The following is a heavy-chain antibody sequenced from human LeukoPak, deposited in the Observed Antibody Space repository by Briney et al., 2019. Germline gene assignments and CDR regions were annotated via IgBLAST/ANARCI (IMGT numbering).Heavy chain of an antibody. V-gene: IGHV3-21*01. J-gene: IGHJ6*03. Sequence: GGSLRLSCAGSGFLFNTNWMTWVRQAPGKGLEWVSSISLSSTYIYYADSVKGRFTISRDNAKNSLYLQMNSLRADGTAVYYCARFAAGGSYYYYMDVWGKGTTVTVSS. CDR2: ISLSSTYI. CDR1: GFLFNTNW. CDR3: ARFAAGGSYYYYMDV. D-gene: IGHD6-25*01.